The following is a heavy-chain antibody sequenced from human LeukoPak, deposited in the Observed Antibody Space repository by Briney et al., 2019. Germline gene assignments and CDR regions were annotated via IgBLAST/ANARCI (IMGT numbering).Heavy chain of an antibody. CDR1: GFTFSSYA. V-gene: IGHV3-23*01. D-gene: IGHD2-2*01. CDR3: AKDPIVVVPAVPSWFDP. J-gene: IGHJ5*02. CDR2: ISGSGGST. Sequence: GGSLTLSCPASGFTFSSYAMSWVRQARGKGLEWVSAISGSGGSTYYADSVKGRFTIARDNSKNTLYLQMNSLRAEDTAVYYCAKDPIVVVPAVPSWFDPWGQGTLVSVSS.